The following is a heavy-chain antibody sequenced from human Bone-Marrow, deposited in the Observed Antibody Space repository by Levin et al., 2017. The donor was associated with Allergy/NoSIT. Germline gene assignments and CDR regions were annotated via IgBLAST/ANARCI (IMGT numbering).Heavy chain of an antibody. V-gene: IGHV3-74*01. J-gene: IGHJ6*02. CDR2: ANSDGSST. CDR3: ARELVTETVMERLENFYFYYGMDV. Sequence: GGSLRLSCAASGFTFSRYWMHWVRQAPGKGLVWVSQANSDGSSTTYADSVKGRFTISRDNAKNTLYLQMNSLRAEDTAVYFCARELVTETVMERLENFYFYYGMDVWGQGTTVTVSS. CDR1: GFTFSRYW. D-gene: IGHD5-18*01.